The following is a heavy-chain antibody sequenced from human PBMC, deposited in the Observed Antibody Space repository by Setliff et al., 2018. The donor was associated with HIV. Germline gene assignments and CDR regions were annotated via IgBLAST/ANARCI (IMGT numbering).Heavy chain of an antibody. D-gene: IGHD3-16*01. CDR3: AKHDFGEGSCFDP. V-gene: IGHV4-38-2*02. CDR1: GQFIRDGYY. Sequence: SETLSLTCTVYGQFIRDGYYWGWIRQPPGKGLEWIGSVYHSGKTYYNPSLKSRVTMSADTSKNQISLMLRSMTAADTAVYYCAKHDFGEGSCFDPWGQGSLVTVSS. J-gene: IGHJ5*02. CDR2: VYHSGKT.